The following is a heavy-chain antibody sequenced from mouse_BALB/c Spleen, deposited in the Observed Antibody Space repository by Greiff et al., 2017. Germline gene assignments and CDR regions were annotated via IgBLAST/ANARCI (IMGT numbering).Heavy chain of an antibody. CDR1: GYSFTGYF. CDR2: INPYNGDT. CDR3: ARVGGNYPWFAY. Sequence: VQLKESGPELVKPGASVKISCKASGYSFTGYFMNWVMQSHGKSLEWIGRINPYNGDTFYNQKFKGKATLTVDKSSSTAHMELRSLASEDSAVYYCARVGGNYPWFAYWGQGTLVTVSA. D-gene: IGHD2-1*01. J-gene: IGHJ3*01. V-gene: IGHV1-20*02.